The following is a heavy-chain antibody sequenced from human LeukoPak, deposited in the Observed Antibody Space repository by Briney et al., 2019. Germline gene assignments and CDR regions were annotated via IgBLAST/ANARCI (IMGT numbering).Heavy chain of an antibody. CDR1: GFTFSGYA. Sequence: GGSLRLSCAASGFTFSGYAMSWVRQAPGKGLEWVSAISGSGGSTYYADSVKGRFTISRDNSKNTLYLQTNSLRAEDTAVYYCAKDSITIFGVVIIPDWGQGTLVTVSS. CDR2: ISGSGGST. V-gene: IGHV3-23*01. CDR3: AKDSITIFGVVIIPD. J-gene: IGHJ4*02. D-gene: IGHD3-3*01.